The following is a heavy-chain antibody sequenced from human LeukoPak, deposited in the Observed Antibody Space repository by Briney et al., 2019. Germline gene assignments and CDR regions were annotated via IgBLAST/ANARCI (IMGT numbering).Heavy chain of an antibody. D-gene: IGHD3-10*01. J-gene: IGHJ4*02. CDR1: GGTFSSYA. Sequence: ASVKVSCKVSGGTFSSYAISWVRQAPGQGCGWRGGIIPIFGTANYAQKFQGRVTITADESTSTAHKELSSLRSGDTGVDYCARDIGGFDYWGQGTLVTVSS. V-gene: IGHV1-69*13. CDR2: IIPIFGTA. CDR3: ARDIGGFDY.